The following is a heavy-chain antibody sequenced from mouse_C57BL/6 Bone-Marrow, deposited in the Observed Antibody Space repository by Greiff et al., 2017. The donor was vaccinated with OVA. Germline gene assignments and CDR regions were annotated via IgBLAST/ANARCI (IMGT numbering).Heavy chain of an antibody. CDR3: TREDYGKTRY. Sequence: VQLQESGAELVRPGASVTLSCKASGYTFTDYEMHWVKQTPVHGLEWIGAIDPETGGTAYNQKFKGKAILTADKSSSTAYMELRSLTSEDSAVYYCTREDYGKTRYWGQGTTLTVSS. D-gene: IGHD2-1*01. V-gene: IGHV1-15*01. CDR1: GYTFTDYE. CDR2: IDPETGGT. J-gene: IGHJ2*01.